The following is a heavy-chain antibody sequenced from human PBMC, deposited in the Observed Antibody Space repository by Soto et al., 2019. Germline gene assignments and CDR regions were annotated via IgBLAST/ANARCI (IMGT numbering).Heavy chain of an antibody. Sequence: QLQLQESGPGLVKPSETLSLTCTVSGGSISSSIYYWGWIRQPPGKGLEWIGSIYYSGSTYYNPPLNSRVTISVETSTNHFSLTLSSVNAADTAVDYCEIRGYSSGWYADYWGQGTLVTVSS. CDR3: EIRGYSSGWYADY. D-gene: IGHD6-19*01. CDR2: IYYSGST. V-gene: IGHV4-39*02. CDR1: GGSISSSIYY. J-gene: IGHJ4*02.